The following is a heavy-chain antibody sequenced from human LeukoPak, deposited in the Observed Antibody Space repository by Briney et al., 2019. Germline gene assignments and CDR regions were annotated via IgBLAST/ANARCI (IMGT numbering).Heavy chain of an antibody. V-gene: IGHV1-3*01. CDR3: ARDPFGYYDSSGYQPLDY. CDR2: INSGTGNT. CDR1: GYSFTNFP. D-gene: IGHD3-22*01. J-gene: IGHJ4*02. Sequence: ASVKVSCKAFGYSFTNFPMHWVRQAPGQRFEWMGWINSGTGNTKYSQKFQGRITITWDTSASTAYMELSSLRSEDTAVYYCARDPFGYYDSSGYQPLDYWGQGTLVTVSS.